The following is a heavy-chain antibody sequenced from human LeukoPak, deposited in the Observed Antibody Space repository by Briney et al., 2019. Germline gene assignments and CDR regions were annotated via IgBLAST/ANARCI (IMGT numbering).Heavy chain of an antibody. CDR2: LSAYNGNT. D-gene: IGHD1-26*01. V-gene: IGHV1-18*01. Sequence: GASVKVSCKASGYTVTSYGITWVRQAPGQGLEWMGWLSAYNGNTNYAQKLQGRVTMTTDTSTNTAYMELRSLRSDDTAVYYCARDRYEWKLAGSGMEVWGQGTTVTVSS. CDR3: ARDRYEWKLAGSGMEV. CDR1: GYTVTSYG. J-gene: IGHJ6*02.